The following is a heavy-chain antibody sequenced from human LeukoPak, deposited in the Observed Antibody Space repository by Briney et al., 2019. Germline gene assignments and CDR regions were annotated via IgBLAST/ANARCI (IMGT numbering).Heavy chain of an antibody. D-gene: IGHD2-2*01. V-gene: IGHV1-2*02. CDR1: GYTFTGYS. Sequence: ASVKVSCKASGYTFTGYSIHWVRQAPGQGLEWMGWINPNSGDTNHAQKFQGRVTMTRDTSISTAYMGLSRLRSDDTAVYYCAREFTNVVVPAAADFDYWGQGTLVTVSS. CDR2: INPNSGDT. CDR3: AREFTNVVVPAAADFDY. J-gene: IGHJ4*02.